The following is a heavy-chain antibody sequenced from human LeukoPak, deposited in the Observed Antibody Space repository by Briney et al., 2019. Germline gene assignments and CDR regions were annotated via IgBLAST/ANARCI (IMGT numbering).Heavy chain of an antibody. CDR3: ASAYYYDSSGYSLTAAFDI. CDR1: GGSISSSSYY. V-gene: IGHV4-39*01. J-gene: IGHJ3*02. D-gene: IGHD3-22*01. Sequence: SXTLSLTCTVSGGSISSSSYYWGWIRQPPGKGLEWIGSIYYSGSTYYNPSLKSRVTISVDTSKNQFSLKLSSVTAADTAVYYCASAYYYDSSGYSLTAAFDIWGQGTMVTVSS. CDR2: IYYSGST.